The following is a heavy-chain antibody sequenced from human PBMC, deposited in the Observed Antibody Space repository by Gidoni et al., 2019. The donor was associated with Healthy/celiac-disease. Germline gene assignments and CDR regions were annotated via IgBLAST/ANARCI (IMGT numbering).Heavy chain of an antibody. V-gene: IGHV3-9*01. J-gene: IGHJ4*02. CDR1: GFTFDDYA. CDR3: AKDSDEGATRGIDY. Sequence: EVQLVESGGGLVQPGRSLRLSCAASGFTFDDYAMHWVRQAPGKGLAWVSGISWNSGSIGYADSVKGRFTISRDNAKNSLYLQMNSLRAEDTALYYCAKDSDEGATRGIDYWGQGTLVTVSS. D-gene: IGHD1-26*01. CDR2: ISWNSGSI.